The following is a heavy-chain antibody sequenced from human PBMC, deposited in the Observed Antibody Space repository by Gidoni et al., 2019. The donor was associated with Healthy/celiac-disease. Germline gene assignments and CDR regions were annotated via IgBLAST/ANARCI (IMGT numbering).Heavy chain of an antibody. D-gene: IGHD2-15*01. V-gene: IGHV3-30*02. J-gene: IGHJ6*02. CDR3: AKDIYCSGGSCYLVYYYGMDV. Sequence: GRFTISRDNSKNTLYLQMNSLRAEDTAVYYCAKDIYCSGGSCYLVYYYGMDVWGQGTTVTVSS.